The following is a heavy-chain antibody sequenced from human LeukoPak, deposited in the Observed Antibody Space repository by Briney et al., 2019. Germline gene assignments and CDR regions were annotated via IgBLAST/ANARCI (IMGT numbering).Heavy chain of an antibody. CDR2: ISAYNGNT. CDR1: GGTFSSYA. J-gene: IGHJ4*02. D-gene: IGHD1-26*01. CDR3: ARDLLVGAIANFDY. Sequence: ASVKVSCKASGGTFSSYAISWVRQAPGQGLEWMGWISAYNGNTNYAQKLQGRVTMTTDTSTSTAYMELRSLRSDDTAVYYCARDLLVGAIANFDYWGQGTLVTVSS. V-gene: IGHV1-18*01.